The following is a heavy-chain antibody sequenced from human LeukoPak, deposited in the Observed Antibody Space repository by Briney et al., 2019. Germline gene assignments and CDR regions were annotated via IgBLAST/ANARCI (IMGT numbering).Heavy chain of an antibody. Sequence: GGSLRLSCAASGFTVSSNYMSWVRQAPGKGLEWVSVIYSGGSTYYADSVKGRFTISRDNSKNTLYLQMNSLRAEDTAVYYCARGYSSSWYYFDYWGQGTLVTVSS. CDR3: ARGYSSSWYYFDY. CDR1: GFTVSSNY. D-gene: IGHD6-13*01. V-gene: IGHV3-66*01. J-gene: IGHJ4*02. CDR2: IYSGGST.